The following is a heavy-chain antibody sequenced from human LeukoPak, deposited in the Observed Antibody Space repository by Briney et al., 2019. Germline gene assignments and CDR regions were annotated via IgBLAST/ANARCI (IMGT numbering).Heavy chain of an antibody. Sequence: SETLSLTCAVYGGSFSGYYWSWIRQPPGKGLGWIGEINHSGSTNYNPSLKSRVTISVDTSKNQFSLKLSSVTAADTAVYYYARVSSNYDFWSGYIMNWFDPWGQGTLVTVSS. CDR1: GGSFSGYY. CDR3: ARVSSNYDFWSGYIMNWFDP. D-gene: IGHD3-3*01. V-gene: IGHV4-34*01. CDR2: INHSGST. J-gene: IGHJ5*02.